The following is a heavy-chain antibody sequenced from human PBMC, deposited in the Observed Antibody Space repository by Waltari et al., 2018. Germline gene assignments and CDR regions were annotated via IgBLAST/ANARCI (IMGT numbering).Heavy chain of an antibody. V-gene: IGHV4-34*01. CDR2: INHSGST. D-gene: IGHD6-13*01. Sequence: QVQLQQWGAGLLKPSETLSLTCAVYGGSFSGYYWSWIRQPPGKGLEWIGEINHSGSTNYNPSLKSRVTISVDTSKNQFSLKLSSVTAADTAVYYCAGESTGYSSSWTPTRPFDYWGQGTLVTVSS. J-gene: IGHJ4*02. CDR3: AGESTGYSSSWTPTRPFDY. CDR1: GGSFSGYY.